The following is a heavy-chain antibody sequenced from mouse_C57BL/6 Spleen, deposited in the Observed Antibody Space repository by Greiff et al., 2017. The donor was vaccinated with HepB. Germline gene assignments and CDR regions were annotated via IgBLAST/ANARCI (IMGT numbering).Heavy chain of an antibody. CDR1: GFTFSDFY. J-gene: IGHJ4*01. V-gene: IGHV7-1*01. CDR2: SRNKANDYTT. Sequence: EVNVVESGGGLVQSGRSLRLSCATSGFTFSDFYMEWVRQAPGKGLEWIAASRNKANDYTTEYSASVKGRFIVSRDTSQSILYLQMNALRAEDTAIYYCARGDGYYGMDYWGQGTSVTVSS. CDR3: ARGDGYYGMDY.